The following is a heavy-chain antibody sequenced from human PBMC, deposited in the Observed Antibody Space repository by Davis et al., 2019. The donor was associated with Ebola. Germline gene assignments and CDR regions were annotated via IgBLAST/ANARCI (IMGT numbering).Heavy chain of an antibody. CDR2: ISWDGGST. CDR3: AKGTTGYYYYMDA. Sequence: GESLKISCAASGFTFDDYTMHWVRQPPGKGLEWVSLISWDGGSTDFADSVKGRFTISRDNNKNSLFLQMNSLRTEDTALYYCAKGTTGYYYYMDAWGRGTAVTVS. CDR1: GFTFDDYT. V-gene: IGHV3-43*01. D-gene: IGHD2-8*02. J-gene: IGHJ6*03.